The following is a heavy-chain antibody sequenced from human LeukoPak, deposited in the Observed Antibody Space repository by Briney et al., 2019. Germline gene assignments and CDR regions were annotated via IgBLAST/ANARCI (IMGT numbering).Heavy chain of an antibody. CDR3: ARERTTGTTANWFDP. CDR1: GFTFSSYS. D-gene: IGHD1-1*01. CDR2: ISSSSSYI. J-gene: IGHJ5*02. Sequence: GGSLRLSCAASGFTFSSYSMNWVRQAPGKGLEWVSSISSSSSYIYYADSVKGRFTISRDNAKNSLYLQMNSLRAEDTAVYYCARERTTGTTANWFDPWGQGTPVTVSS. V-gene: IGHV3-21*01.